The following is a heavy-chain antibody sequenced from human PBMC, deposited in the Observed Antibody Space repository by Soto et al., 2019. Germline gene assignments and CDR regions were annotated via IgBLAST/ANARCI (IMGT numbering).Heavy chain of an antibody. CDR1: GGSLNSPSYY. J-gene: IGHJ4*02. CDR2: IHYTGTT. V-gene: IGHV4-39*01. D-gene: IGHD3-16*01. Sequence: QLLLQESGPGLVRPSDTLSLTCTVSGGSLNSPSYYWGWIRQPPGKGLDWIASIHYTGTTYYKSTLKSRLTISSDTSKNQFSLTLRSVTAADTAIYYCARKSRWSAMYYFDYWGQGTLVTVPS. CDR3: ARKSRWSAMYYFDY.